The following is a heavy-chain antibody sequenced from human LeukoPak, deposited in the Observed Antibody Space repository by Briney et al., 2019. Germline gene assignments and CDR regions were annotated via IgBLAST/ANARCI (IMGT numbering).Heavy chain of an antibody. CDR3: ARAALWFGELLDGMDV. Sequence: GASVKVSCKASGYTFTSYGISWVRQAPGQGLEWMGRINPNSGGTNYAQKFQGRVTMTRDTSISTAYMELSRLRSDETAVYYCARAALWFGELLDGMDVWGQGTTVTVSS. V-gene: IGHV1-2*06. J-gene: IGHJ6*02. CDR2: INPNSGGT. CDR1: GYTFTSYG. D-gene: IGHD3-10*01.